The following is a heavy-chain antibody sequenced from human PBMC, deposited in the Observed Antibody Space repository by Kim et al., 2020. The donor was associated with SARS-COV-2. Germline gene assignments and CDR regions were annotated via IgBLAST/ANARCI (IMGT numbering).Heavy chain of an antibody. CDR2: FDPEDGET. D-gene: IGHD6-19*01. Sequence: ASVKVSCKVSGYTLTELSMHWVRQAPGKGLEWMGGFDPEDGETIYAQKFQGRVTMTEDTSTDTAYMELSSLRSEDTAVYYCATTGRIYSSGWYYYYFYGMDVWGQGTTVTVSS. V-gene: IGHV1-24*01. J-gene: IGHJ6*02. CDR3: ATTGRIYSSGWYYYYFYGMDV. CDR1: GYTLTELS.